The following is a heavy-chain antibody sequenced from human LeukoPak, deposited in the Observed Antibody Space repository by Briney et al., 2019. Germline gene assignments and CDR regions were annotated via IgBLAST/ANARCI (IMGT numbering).Heavy chain of an antibody. D-gene: IGHD3-22*01. CDR1: GYTFTGYY. J-gene: IGHJ5*02. V-gene: IGHV1-2*06. CDR2: INPNSGGT. CDR3: AAAHDYYDSSGYYAA. Sequence: ASVKVSCKASGYTFTGYYMHWVRQAPGQGLEWMGRINPNSGGTNYAQKFQGRVTMTRDTSISTAYMELSSLRSEDTAVYYCAAAHDYYDSSGYYAAWGQGTLVTVSS.